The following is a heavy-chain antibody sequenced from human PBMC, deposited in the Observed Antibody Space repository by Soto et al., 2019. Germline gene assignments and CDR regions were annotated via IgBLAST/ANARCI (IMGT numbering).Heavy chain of an antibody. D-gene: IGHD2-8*01. CDR1: GGSFSGYY. CDR2: SNHGGST. CDR3: ARRLRYSTNGVCPNWFDP. Sequence: SETLSLTCAVYGGSFSGYYWSWIRQPPGKGLEWIGESNHGGSTNYNPSLKSRVTISVDTSKNQFSLKLSSVTAAHTAVYYCARRLRYSTNGVCPNWFDPCGQGTLVTV. J-gene: IGHJ5*02. V-gene: IGHV4-34*01.